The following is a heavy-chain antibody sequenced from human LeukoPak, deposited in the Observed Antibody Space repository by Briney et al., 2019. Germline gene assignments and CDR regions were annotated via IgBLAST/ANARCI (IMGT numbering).Heavy chain of an antibody. CDR1: GGSISSGSYY. J-gene: IGHJ5*02. D-gene: IGHD3-10*01. CDR3: ARDFATLTWFGESIHLNWFDP. CDR2: IYTSGST. V-gene: IGHV4-61*02. Sequence: PSETLSLTCTVSGGSISSGSYYWSWIRQPAGKGLEWIGRIYTSGSTNYNPSLKSRVTISVDTSKNQFSLKLSSVTAADTAVYYCARDFATLTWFGESIHLNWFDPWGQGTLVTVSS.